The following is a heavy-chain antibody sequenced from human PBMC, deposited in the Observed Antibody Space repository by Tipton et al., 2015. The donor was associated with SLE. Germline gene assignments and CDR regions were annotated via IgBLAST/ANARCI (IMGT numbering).Heavy chain of an antibody. V-gene: IGHV4-39*01. CDR1: GGSVSSTNYY. CDR2: IYHSGST. CDR3: AKHRYWFDP. Sequence: TLSLTCTVSGGSVSSTNYYWGWIRQPPGKGLEWIGSIYHSGSTYYNPSLKSRVTISVDTSKNQFSLKLSSVTAADTAVYYCAKHRYWFDPWGQGTLVTVSS. J-gene: IGHJ5*02.